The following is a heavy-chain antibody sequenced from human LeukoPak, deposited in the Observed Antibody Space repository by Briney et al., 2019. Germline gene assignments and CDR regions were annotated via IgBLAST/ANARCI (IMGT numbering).Heavy chain of an antibody. Sequence: ASVKVSCKASGYTFTSYDINWVRQATGQGLEWMGWMNPNSGNTGYAQKFQGRVTMTRNTSISTAYMELSSLRSEDTAVYYCATGVGYRPYYYYYMGVWGKGTTVTIPS. CDR2: MNPNSGNT. V-gene: IGHV1-8*01. J-gene: IGHJ6*03. CDR1: GYTFTSYD. CDR3: ATGVGYRPYYYYYMGV. D-gene: IGHD1-26*01.